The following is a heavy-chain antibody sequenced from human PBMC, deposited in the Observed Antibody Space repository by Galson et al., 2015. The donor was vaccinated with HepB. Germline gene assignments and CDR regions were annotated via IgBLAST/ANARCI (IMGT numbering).Heavy chain of an antibody. CDR3: ARQMGEDSSSWAIGFDY. J-gene: IGHJ4*02. D-gene: IGHD6-13*01. Sequence: SLRLSCAASGFTFSSYSMNWVRQAPGKGLEWVSSISSSSSYIYYADSVKGRFTISRDNAKNSLYLQMNSLRAEDTAVYYCARQMGEDSSSWAIGFDYWGQGTLVTVSS. V-gene: IGHV3-21*01. CDR2: ISSSSSYI. CDR1: GFTFSSYS.